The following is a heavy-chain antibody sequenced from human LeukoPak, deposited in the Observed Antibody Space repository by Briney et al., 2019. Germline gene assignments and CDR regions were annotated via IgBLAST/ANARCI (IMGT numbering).Heavy chain of an antibody. CDR1: GFTFSSYW. J-gene: IGHJ4*02. V-gene: IGHV3-7*01. Sequence: GGSLRLSCAASGFTFSSYWMNWVRQAPGKGLEWVANIKQDGSEKYYVDSVKGRFTISRDNAKNSLYLQMNSLRAEDTAVYYCARDFTFGDSILWGQGTLVTVSS. CDR2: IKQDGSEK. CDR3: ARDFTFGDSIL. D-gene: IGHD3-22*01.